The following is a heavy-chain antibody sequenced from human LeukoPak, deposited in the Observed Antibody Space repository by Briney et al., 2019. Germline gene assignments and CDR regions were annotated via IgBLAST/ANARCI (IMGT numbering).Heavy chain of an antibody. V-gene: IGHV3-53*01. Sequence: GGSLRLSCAASGFTVSSNYMSWVRQAPGKGLEWVSVIYSGGSTYYADSVKGRFTISRDNSKNTLYLQMNSLRAEDTAVYYCAKRFFCSSTSCYGFDFWGQGTLVTVSS. CDR3: AKRFFCSSTSCYGFDF. D-gene: IGHD2-2*01. CDR2: IYSGGST. J-gene: IGHJ4*02. CDR1: GFTVSSNY.